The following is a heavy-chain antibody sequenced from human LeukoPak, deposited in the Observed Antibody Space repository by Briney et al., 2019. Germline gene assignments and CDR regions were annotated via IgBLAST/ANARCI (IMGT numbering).Heavy chain of an antibody. CDR3: ARDAHTGSGTYWGGVDYYYGLDV. D-gene: IGHD3-10*01. CDR2: IYGGDTT. V-gene: IGHV3-66*01. CDR1: GFTVGSNY. J-gene: IGHJ6*02. Sequence: GGSLRLSCAASGFTVGSNYMSWVRQAPGKGLEWVSVIYGGDTTYYADSVKGRFTISRDNSKNTLYLQMNSLRAEDTAVYYCARDAHTGSGTYWGGVDYYYGLDVWGQGTTVTVSS.